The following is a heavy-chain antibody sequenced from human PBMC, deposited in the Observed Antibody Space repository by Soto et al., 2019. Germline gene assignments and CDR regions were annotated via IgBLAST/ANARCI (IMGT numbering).Heavy chain of an antibody. J-gene: IGHJ3*02. V-gene: IGHV1-69*06. CDR1: GGTLSDHG. CDR2: TIPVFNTA. CDR3: ARGVYGSGNYYTGPSAFDI. Sequence: QVQLEQSGAEVKKPGSSVKVSCKASGGTLSDHGVAWLRQAPGQGLEWMGGTIPVFNTAKYAQKFQGRVTVTADKFTNIAYMELCSLRSEDTAFYFCARGVYGSGNYYTGPSAFDIWGQGTMVIVSS. D-gene: IGHD3-10*01.